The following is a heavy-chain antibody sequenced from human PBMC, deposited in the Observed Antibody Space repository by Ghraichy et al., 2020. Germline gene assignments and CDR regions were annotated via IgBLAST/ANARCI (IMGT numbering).Heavy chain of an antibody. Sequence: SETLSLTCTVSGGSISSYYWSWIRQPPGKGLEWIGYIYYSGSTNYNPSLKSRVTISADTSKNQFSLKLSSVTAADTAVYYCAADSGWTAFDIWGQGTMVTVSS. D-gene: IGHD3-10*01. CDR1: GGSISSYY. CDR2: IYYSGST. J-gene: IGHJ3*02. V-gene: IGHV4-59*01. CDR3: AADSGWTAFDI.